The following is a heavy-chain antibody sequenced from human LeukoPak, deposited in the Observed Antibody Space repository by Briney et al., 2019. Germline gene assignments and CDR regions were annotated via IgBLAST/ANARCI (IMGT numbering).Heavy chain of an antibody. CDR2: IYFSGSS. V-gene: IGHV4-59*08. J-gene: IGHJ4*02. CDR3: ARHVRSGYNLLDY. Sequence: SETLSLTCTVSGGSISNYYWSWIRQPPGKELEWIGYIYFSGSSNQNPSLRSRVTMSVDTSKNQFSLKLSSVTAADTAVYYCARHVRSGYNLLDYWGQGTLVTVSS. CDR1: GGSISNYY. D-gene: IGHD5-24*01.